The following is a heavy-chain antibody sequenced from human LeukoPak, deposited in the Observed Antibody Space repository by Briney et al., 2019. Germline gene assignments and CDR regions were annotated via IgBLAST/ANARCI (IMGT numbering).Heavy chain of an antibody. CDR1: GFTFDDYA. CDR3: AKDIGVAAAAFDAFDI. D-gene: IGHD6-13*01. J-gene: IGHJ3*02. CDR2: ISWNSGSI. V-gene: IGHV3-9*01. Sequence: GGSLRLSCAASGFTFDDYAMHWVRQAPGKGLEWVLGISWNSGSIGYADSVKGRFTISRDNAKNSLYLQMNSLRAEDTALYYCAKDIGVAAAAFDAFDIWGQGTMVTVSS.